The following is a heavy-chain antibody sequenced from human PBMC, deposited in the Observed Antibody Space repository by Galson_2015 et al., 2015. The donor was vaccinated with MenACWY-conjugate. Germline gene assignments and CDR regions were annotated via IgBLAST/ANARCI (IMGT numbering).Heavy chain of an antibody. Sequence: SVKVSCKASGYTFTRFGVSWVRQAPEQGLEWLGRIDCYTQITNYAREFQGRVTMTTDTSTSTAVMELRNLTSDDTAVYYCAPSIMRAAAGYFDYWGQGTLVTVSS. D-gene: IGHD6-13*01. V-gene: IGHV1-18*01. CDR2: IDCYTQIT. CDR3: APSIMRAAAGYFDY. J-gene: IGHJ4*02. CDR1: GYTFTRFG.